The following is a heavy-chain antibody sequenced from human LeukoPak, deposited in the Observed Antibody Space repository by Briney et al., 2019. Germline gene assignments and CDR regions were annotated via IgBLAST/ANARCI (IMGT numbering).Heavy chain of an antibody. Sequence: ASVKVSCKASGGTFSSYEISWVRQAPGQGLEWMGWISAYNGNTNYAQKFQGRVTMTTDTSTSTAYMELRSLRSDDTAMYYCASSKWSAGGDYYHYMDVWGKGTTVTVSS. D-gene: IGHD6-13*01. V-gene: IGHV1-18*01. CDR3: ASSKWSAGGDYYHYMDV. J-gene: IGHJ6*03. CDR1: GGTFSSYE. CDR2: ISAYNGNT.